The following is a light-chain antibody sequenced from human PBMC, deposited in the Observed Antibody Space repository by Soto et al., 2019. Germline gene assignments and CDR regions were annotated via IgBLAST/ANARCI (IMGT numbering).Light chain of an antibody. J-gene: IGLJ1*01. CDR2: DVT. V-gene: IGLV2-14*01. CDR3: ISYASINTYV. Sequence: QSVLTQPASVSGSPGQSITISCTGTSSDVGGYDYVSWYQQHPGKAPKLIIYDVTNRPSGVSNRFSGSKSGNTASLTISGLQAEDEADYYCISYASINTYVFGTGTKLTVL. CDR1: SSDVGGYDY.